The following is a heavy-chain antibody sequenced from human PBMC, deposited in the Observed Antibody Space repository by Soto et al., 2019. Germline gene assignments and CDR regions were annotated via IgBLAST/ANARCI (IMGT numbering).Heavy chain of an antibody. V-gene: IGHV1-3*01. CDR2: INAGNGNT. CDR3: ARTLKLCSGGSCYPYYFDY. D-gene: IGHD2-15*01. J-gene: IGHJ4*02. CDR1: GYTFTSYA. Sequence: ASVKVSCKASGYTFTSYAMHWVRQAPGQRLEWMGWINAGNGNTKYSQKFQGRVTITRDTSASTAYMELSSLRSEDTAVYYCARTLKLCSGGSCYPYYFDYWGQGTLVTVSS.